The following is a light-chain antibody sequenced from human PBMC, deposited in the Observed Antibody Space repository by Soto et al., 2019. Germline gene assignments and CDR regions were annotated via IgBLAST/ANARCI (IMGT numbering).Light chain of an antibody. CDR1: QSVSNNY. J-gene: IGKJ2*01. Sequence: EVVLTQSPGPLSLSPGERATLSCRASQSVSNNYFAWYQQKPGQAPRLLIFGSSDRATGISDRFSGSGYGTDFTLTISRLEPEDFAVYYCQQYGSTPPYTFGQGTKLEIK. CDR2: GSS. V-gene: IGKV3-20*01. CDR3: QQYGSTPPYT.